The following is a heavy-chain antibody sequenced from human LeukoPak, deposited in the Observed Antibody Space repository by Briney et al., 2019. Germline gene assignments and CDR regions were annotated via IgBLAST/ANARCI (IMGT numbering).Heavy chain of an antibody. CDR3: ARVEMITFGGVIVMPKYNWFDP. Sequence: PGGSLRLSCAASGFTVSSNYMSWVRQAPGKGLEWVSVIYSGGSTYYADSVKGSFTISRDNSKNTLYLQMNSLRAEDTAVYYCARVEMITFGGVIVMPKYNWFDPWGQGTLVTVSS. CDR2: IYSGGST. CDR1: GFTVSSNY. J-gene: IGHJ5*02. D-gene: IGHD3-16*02. V-gene: IGHV3-66*01.